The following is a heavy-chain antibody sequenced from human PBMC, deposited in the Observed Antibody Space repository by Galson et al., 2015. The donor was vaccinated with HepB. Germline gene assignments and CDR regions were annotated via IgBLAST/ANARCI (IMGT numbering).Heavy chain of an antibody. CDR1: GYTFTSYY. J-gene: IGHJ6*03. V-gene: IGHV1-46*03. D-gene: IGHD3-10*02. Sequence: QSGAEVKKPGASVKVSCKASGYTFTSYYMHWVRQAPGQGLEWMGIINPSGGSTSYAQKFQGRVTMTRDTSTSTVYMELSSLRSEDTAVYYCARDGKDVRGRVYYSRYMDVWGKGTTVTVSS. CDR3: ARDGKDVRGRVYYSRYMDV. CDR2: INPSGGST.